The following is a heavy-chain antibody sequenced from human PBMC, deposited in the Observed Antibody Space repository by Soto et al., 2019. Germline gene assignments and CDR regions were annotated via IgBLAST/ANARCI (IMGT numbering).Heavy chain of an antibody. D-gene: IGHD3-22*01. CDR1: GFTFDDYA. CDR2: ISWNSGSI. J-gene: IGHJ4*02. Sequence: GGSLRLSCAASGFTFDDYAMHWVRQAPGKGLEWVSGISWNSGSIGYADSVKGRFTISRDNAKNSLYLQMNSLRAEDTALYYCAKDTWGYYDSSGYPHHFDYWGQGTLVTVSS. CDR3: AKDTWGYYDSSGYPHHFDY. V-gene: IGHV3-9*01.